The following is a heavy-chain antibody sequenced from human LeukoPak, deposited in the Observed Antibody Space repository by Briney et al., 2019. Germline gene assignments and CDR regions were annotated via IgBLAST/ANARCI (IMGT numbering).Heavy chain of an antibody. CDR1: GFTFSSYE. CDR2: ISSSGSTI. Sequence: GGSLRLSCAASGFTFSSYEMNWVRQAPGKGLEWVSYISSSGSTIYYADSVKGRFTISRDNAKNSLYLQMNSLRAEDTAVYYCARDRGYCSGGSCYGDAFDIWGQGTMVTVSS. V-gene: IGHV3-48*03. J-gene: IGHJ3*02. CDR3: ARDRGYCSGGSCYGDAFDI. D-gene: IGHD2-15*01.